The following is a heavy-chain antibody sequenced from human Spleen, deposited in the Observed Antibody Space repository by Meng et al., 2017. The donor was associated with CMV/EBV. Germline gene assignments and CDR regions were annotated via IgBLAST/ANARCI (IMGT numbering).Heavy chain of an antibody. CDR1: GGSISNSNYY. CDR3: VSGGSSFDKVDS. Sequence: SETLSLTCTVSGGSISNSNYYWGWVRQPPGKGLEWIGSIYYTGSTYYSPSLKSRVTMSVDTSNNQFSLRLPSMTAADTGIYYCVSGGSSFDKVDSWGPGTLVTVSS. D-gene: IGHD1-26*01. V-gene: IGHV4-39*01. J-gene: IGHJ4*02. CDR2: IYYTGST.